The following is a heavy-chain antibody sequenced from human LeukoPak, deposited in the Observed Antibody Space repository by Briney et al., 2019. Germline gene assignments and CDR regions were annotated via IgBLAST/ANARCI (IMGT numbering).Heavy chain of an antibody. CDR3: ARGLQSRYFDY. V-gene: IGHV4-59*12. D-gene: IGHD2-2*01. J-gene: IGHJ4*02. CDR2: IYYSGST. Sequence: SETLSLTCTVSGGSISSYYWSWIRQPPGKGLEWIGYIYYSGSTNYNPSLKSRVTISVDTSKNQFSLKLSSVTAADTAVYYCARGLQSRYFDYWGQGTLVTVSS. CDR1: GGSISSYY.